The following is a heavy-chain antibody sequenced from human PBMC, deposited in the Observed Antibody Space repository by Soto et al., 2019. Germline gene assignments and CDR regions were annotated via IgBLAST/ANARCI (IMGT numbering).Heavy chain of an antibody. CDR2: IYYSGST. J-gene: IGHJ6*02. Sequence: LSLTCTVSGGSISSYYWSWIRQPPGKGLEWIGYIYYSGSTNYNPSLKSRVTISVDTSKNQFSLKLSSVTAADTAVYYCARDYKRRNYYYYGMDVWGQGTTVTVSS. CDR1: GGSISSYY. D-gene: IGHD1-20*01. V-gene: IGHV4-59*01. CDR3: ARDYKRRNYYYYGMDV.